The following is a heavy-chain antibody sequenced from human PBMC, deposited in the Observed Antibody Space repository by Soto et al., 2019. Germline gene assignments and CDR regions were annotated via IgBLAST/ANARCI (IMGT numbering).Heavy chain of an antibody. V-gene: IGHV1-3*01. CDR1: GYTFTSYA. J-gene: IGHJ6*02. Sequence: ASVKVSCKASGYTFTSYAMHWVRQAPRQRLEWMGWINAGNGNTKYSQKFQGRVTITRDTSASTAYMELSSLRSEDTAVYYCAFETPAVSRSYYYYGMDVWGQGTTVTVSS. CDR3: AFETPAVSRSYYYYGMDV. CDR2: INAGNGNT. D-gene: IGHD3-16*02.